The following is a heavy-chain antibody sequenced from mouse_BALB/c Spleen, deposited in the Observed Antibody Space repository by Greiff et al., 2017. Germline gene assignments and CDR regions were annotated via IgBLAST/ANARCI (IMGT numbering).Heavy chain of an antibody. CDR2: ISSGGGNT. CDR3: ARYPLYYGSSYGWYFDV. CDR1: GFTFSSYT. Sequence: DVMLVESGGGLVKPGGSLKLSCAASGFTFSSYTMSWVRQTPEKRLEWVATISSGGGNTYYPDSVKGRFTISRDNAKNNLYLQMSSLRSEDTALYYCARYPLYYGSSYGWYFDVWGAGTTVTVSS. D-gene: IGHD1-1*01. V-gene: IGHV5-9*03. J-gene: IGHJ1*01.